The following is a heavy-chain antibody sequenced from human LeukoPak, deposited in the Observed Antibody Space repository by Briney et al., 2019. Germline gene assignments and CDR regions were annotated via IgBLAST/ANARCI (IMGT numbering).Heavy chain of an antibody. J-gene: IGHJ4*02. CDR2: FDPEDGET. CDR1: GYTLTELS. Sequence: GASVKVSCKVSGYTLTELSMHWVRQAPGKGLEWMGGFDPEDGETIYAQKFQGRVTMTRNTSISTAYMELSSLRSEDTAVYYCARAAYYYDSSGVDYWGQGTLVTVSS. V-gene: IGHV1-24*01. D-gene: IGHD3-22*01. CDR3: ARAAYYYDSSGVDY.